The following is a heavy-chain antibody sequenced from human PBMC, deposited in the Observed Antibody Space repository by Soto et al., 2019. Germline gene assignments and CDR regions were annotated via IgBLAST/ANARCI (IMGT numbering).Heavy chain of an antibody. CDR1: GYAHTELS. CDR3: AKSYDILTDIFDY. V-gene: IGHV1-24*01. CDR2: FDPEDGET. D-gene: IGHD3-9*01. Sequence: KGYCKIAGYAHTELSMHWGRKDPGKGLEWMGGFDPEDGETIYAQKFQGRVTMTEDTSTDTAYMELSSLRSEDTAVYYCAKSYDILTDIFDYWGQGTLVTVSS. J-gene: IGHJ4*02.